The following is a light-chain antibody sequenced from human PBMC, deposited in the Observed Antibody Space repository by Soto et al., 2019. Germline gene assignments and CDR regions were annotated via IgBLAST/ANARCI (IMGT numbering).Light chain of an antibody. CDR2: GAS. CDR1: QSVSSN. CDR3: QQYNNWPPST. J-gene: IGKJ1*01. V-gene: IGKV3-15*01. Sequence: EIVMTQSPATLSVSPGERATLSCRASQSVSSNLAWYQQKPDQAPRLLIYGASTRATDIPARFSGSGSGTEFTLTISSLQSEDFAVYYCQQYNNWPPSTFGPGTKVDIK.